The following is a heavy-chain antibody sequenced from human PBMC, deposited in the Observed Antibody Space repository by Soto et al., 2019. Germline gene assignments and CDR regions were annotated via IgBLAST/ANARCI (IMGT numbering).Heavy chain of an antibody. J-gene: IGHJ3*02. CDR3: ARDMSSVAVAVNDAFDI. V-gene: IGHV1-18*01. CDR1: GYTFTNYG. CDR2: ISAYNGNT. D-gene: IGHD6-19*01. Sequence: ASVKVSCKASGYTFTNYGITWVRQAPGQGLEWMGWISAYNGNTHYTQRFQGRVTMTTDTSISTAYMELSRLRSDDTAVYYCARDMSSVAVAVNDAFDIWGQGTMVTVS.